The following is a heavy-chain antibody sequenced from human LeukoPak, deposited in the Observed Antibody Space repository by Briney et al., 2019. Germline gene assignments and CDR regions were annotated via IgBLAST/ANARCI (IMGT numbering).Heavy chain of an antibody. D-gene: IGHD3-16*01. CDR2: IKPDGSER. J-gene: IGHJ4*02. Sequence: GGSLRLSCAASGFAFSSNWMTWARQAPGKGLEWVANIKPDGSERYYVESVKGRSTISRDNAKNSVFLQMDSLRAEDTALYYCARDYDWGQGTLVTVSS. CDR3: ARDYD. CDR1: GFAFSSNW. V-gene: IGHV3-7*04.